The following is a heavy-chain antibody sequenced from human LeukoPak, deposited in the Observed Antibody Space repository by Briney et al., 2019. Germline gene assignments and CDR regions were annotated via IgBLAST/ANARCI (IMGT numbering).Heavy chain of an antibody. V-gene: IGHV4-34*01. D-gene: IGHD3-22*01. CDR1: GGSFSGYY. J-gene: IGHJ3*02. CDR2: INHSGST. Sequence: SETLSLTCAVYGGSFSGYYWSWIREPPGKGLEWIGAINHSGSTNYNPSLKSRVTISVDTSNNQFSLKLSSVAAADTAVYYCARASRITMIVKNAFDIWGQGTMVTVSS. CDR3: ARASRITMIVKNAFDI.